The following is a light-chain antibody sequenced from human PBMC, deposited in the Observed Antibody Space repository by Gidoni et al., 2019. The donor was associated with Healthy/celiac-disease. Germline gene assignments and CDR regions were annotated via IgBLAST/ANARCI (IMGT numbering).Light chain of an antibody. CDR1: QSISSY. CDR2: AAS. V-gene: IGKV1-39*01. Sequence: DIQMTQSPSSLSASVGDRVTITCRASQSISSYLNWYQQKPGKAPKLLIYAASSLQSGVPSRFSGSGSGTDFTLTISSLQPEDFATYYCRQSYSTQITFGQGTRLEI. CDR3: RQSYSTQIT. J-gene: IGKJ5*01.